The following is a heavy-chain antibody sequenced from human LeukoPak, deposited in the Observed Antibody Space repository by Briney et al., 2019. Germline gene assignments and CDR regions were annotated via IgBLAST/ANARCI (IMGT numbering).Heavy chain of an antibody. J-gene: IGHJ4*02. Sequence: PGESLKISCKGSGYSFSSYWISWVRQMPGKSLEWMGRIDPGDSFTKYRPSLEGRVTISADKSLSTVYLQWSSLKASDTAIYYCARDGGGVSSWVSHWGQGTLVTVSS. V-gene: IGHV5-10-1*01. CDR1: GYSFSSYW. D-gene: IGHD2-8*02. CDR2: IDPGDSFT. CDR3: ARDGGGVSSWVSH.